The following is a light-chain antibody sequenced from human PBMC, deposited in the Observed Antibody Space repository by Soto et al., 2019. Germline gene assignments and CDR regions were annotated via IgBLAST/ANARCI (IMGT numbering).Light chain of an antibody. Sequence: QSVLTQPPSASGSPGQSVTISCIGTSSDIGGYHHVSWYQQYPGKAPRVMIYDVSERPSGVPDRFSGSKSGNTVSLTVSGLQAEDEADYYCFSYSDTYTYLFGTGTKVTVL. V-gene: IGLV2-8*01. J-gene: IGLJ1*01. CDR1: SSDIGGYHH. CDR2: DVS. CDR3: FSYSDTYTYL.